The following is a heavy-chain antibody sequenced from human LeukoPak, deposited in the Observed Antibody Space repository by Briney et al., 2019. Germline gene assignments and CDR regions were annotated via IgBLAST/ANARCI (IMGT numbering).Heavy chain of an antibody. CDR1: GYTFTSYA. Sequence: ASVKVSCKASGYTFTSYAMHWVRQAPGERLEWMGWINAGNGNTKYSQKFQGRVTITRDTSASTAYMELSSLRSEDTAVYYCARVTEVGATDDAFDIWGQGTMVTVSS. J-gene: IGHJ3*02. V-gene: IGHV1-3*01. CDR3: ARVTEVGATDDAFDI. CDR2: INAGNGNT. D-gene: IGHD1-26*01.